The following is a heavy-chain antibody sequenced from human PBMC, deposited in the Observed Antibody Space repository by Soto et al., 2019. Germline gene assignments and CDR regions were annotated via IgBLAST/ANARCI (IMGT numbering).Heavy chain of an antibody. Sequence: GESLKISFKGSGYSFTSYWIGWVRQMPGKGLEWMGIIYPGDSDTRYSPSFQGQVTISADKSISTAYLQWSSLKASDTAMYYCARAPRYYYDSSGYQIDYWGQGTLVTVSS. CDR2: IYPGDSDT. J-gene: IGHJ4*02. CDR1: GYSFTSYW. CDR3: ARAPRYYYDSSGYQIDY. V-gene: IGHV5-51*01. D-gene: IGHD3-22*01.